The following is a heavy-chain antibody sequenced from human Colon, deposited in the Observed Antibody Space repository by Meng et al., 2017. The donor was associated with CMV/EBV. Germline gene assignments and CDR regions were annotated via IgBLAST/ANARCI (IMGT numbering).Heavy chain of an antibody. CDR3: ARVIQTSGEVISPVNY. D-gene: IGHD3-3*01. J-gene: IGHJ4*02. Sequence: ASVKVSCKAYGYTFSNYGMSWVRQAPGQGLEWLGWVNAENGDTNYAQKVQDRVAMTADTSTSTAYMELRSLRSDDTAVYYCARVIQTSGEVISPVNYWGQGTMVTVSS. V-gene: IGHV1-18*01. CDR2: VNAENGDT. CDR1: GYTFSNYG.